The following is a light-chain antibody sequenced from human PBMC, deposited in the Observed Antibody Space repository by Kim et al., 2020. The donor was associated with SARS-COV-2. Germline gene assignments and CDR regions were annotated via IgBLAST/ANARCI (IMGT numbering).Light chain of an antibody. CDR1: LGIASR. J-gene: IGKJ2*01. V-gene: IGKV1-12*01. CDR3: QQANSFPYT. CDR2: AAN. Sequence: SAFFGDRVTITCRASLGIASRLAWYQQKPGRAPRLLIYAANTLQTGVPSRFSGSGSGTDFTLTINRLQPEDFATYYCQQANSFPYTFGRGTKLEI.